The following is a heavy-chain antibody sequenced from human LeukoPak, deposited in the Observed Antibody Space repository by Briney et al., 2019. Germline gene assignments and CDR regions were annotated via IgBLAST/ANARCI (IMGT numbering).Heavy chain of an antibody. Sequence: GGSLRLSCAASGFXFSDYYTSWIRQAPGKGLEWVSYISGTSTYTNYADSVKGRFTISRDNAKNSLYLQMNSLRAEDTAVYYCARDISYCGGDCAPYYFDYWGQGTLVTVSS. J-gene: IGHJ4*02. CDR3: ARDISYCGGDCAPYYFDY. CDR2: ISGTSTYT. V-gene: IGHV3-11*05. D-gene: IGHD2-21*02. CDR1: GFXFSDYY.